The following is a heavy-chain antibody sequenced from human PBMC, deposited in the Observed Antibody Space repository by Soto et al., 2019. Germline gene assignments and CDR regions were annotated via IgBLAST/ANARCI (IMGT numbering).Heavy chain of an antibody. CDR2: MNPNSGNT. CDR3: ARGRSCSGGSCYFLRQLYYYYYYMDV. J-gene: IGHJ6*03. V-gene: IGHV1-8*01. CDR1: GYTFTSYD. Sequence: ASVKVSCKASGYTFTSYDINWVRQATGQGLEWMGWMNPNSGNTGYAQKFQGRVTMTRNTSISTAYMELSSLRSEDTAVYYCARGRSCSGGSCYFLRQLYYYYYYMDVWGKGTTVTVSS. D-gene: IGHD2-15*01.